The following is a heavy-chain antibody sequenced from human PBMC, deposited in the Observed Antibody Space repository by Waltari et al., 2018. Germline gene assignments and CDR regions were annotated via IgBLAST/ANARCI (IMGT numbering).Heavy chain of an antibody. CDR3: ARTAAAAPHYYYYYMDV. D-gene: IGHD6-13*01. CDR1: GYSISSGYY. V-gene: IGHV4-38-2*01. J-gene: IGHJ6*03. CDR2: IYHSGST. Sequence: QVQLQESGPGLVKPSETLSLTCAVSGYSISSGYYWGWIRQPPGKGLEWIGSIYHSGSTYYNPSLKSRVTISVDTSKNQFSLKLSSVTAADTAVYYCARTAAAAPHYYYYYMDVWGNGTTVTVSS.